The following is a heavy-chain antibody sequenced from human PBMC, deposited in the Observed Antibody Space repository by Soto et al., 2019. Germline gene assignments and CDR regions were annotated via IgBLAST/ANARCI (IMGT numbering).Heavy chain of an antibody. Sequence: GESLKISCKGSGYSFTSYWISWVRQMPGKVLEWMGRIDPSDSYTNYSPSFQGHVTISADKSISTAYLQWSSLKASDTAMYYCARKLLWLGESKQHPYYGMDVRGQAXTVTGYS. J-gene: IGHJ6*02. V-gene: IGHV5-10-1*01. CDR3: ARKLLWLGESKQHPYYGMDV. D-gene: IGHD3-10*01. CDR2: IDPSDSYT. CDR1: GYSFTSYW.